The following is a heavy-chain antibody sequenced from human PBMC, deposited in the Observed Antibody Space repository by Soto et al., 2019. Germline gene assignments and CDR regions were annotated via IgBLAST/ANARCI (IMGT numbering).Heavy chain of an antibody. CDR2: IYHSGST. D-gene: IGHD3-3*01. CDR3: ARIVLKSGYYSGFDP. CDR1: GGSISSGGYS. Sequence: SETLSLTCAVSGGSISSGGYSWSWIRQPPGKGLEWIGYIYHSGSTYYNPSLKSRVTISVDRSKNQFSLKLSSVTAAATAVYYCARIVLKSGYYSGFDPGSQGTLVTGSS. J-gene: IGHJ5*02. V-gene: IGHV4-30-2*01.